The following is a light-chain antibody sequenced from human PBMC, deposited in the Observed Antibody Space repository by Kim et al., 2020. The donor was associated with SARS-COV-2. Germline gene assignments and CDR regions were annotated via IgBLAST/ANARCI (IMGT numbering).Light chain of an antibody. CDR3: QKYYSTPYT. J-gene: IGKJ2*01. CDR2: WAS. Sequence: DIVMTQSPDSLAVSLGERATINCKSSQSVLYSSNNKNYLAWYQQKPGQPPKLLIYWASTRESGVPDRFSGSGSGTDFTLTISSLQAEDVAVYYCQKYYSTPYTFGKGTKREI. V-gene: IGKV4-1*01. CDR1: QSVLYSSNNKNY.